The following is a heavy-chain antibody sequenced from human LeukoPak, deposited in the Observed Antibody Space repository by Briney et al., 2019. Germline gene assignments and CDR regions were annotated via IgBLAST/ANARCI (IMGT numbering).Heavy chain of an antibody. CDR1: GFTVSGDY. V-gene: IGHV3-53*01. J-gene: IGHJ5*02. D-gene: IGHD3-3*01. CDR3: ARHDWFDP. CDR2: IYSGGST. Sequence: PGGSLLLSCAVSGFTVSGDYMSWVRQAPGKGLEWVSVIYSGGSTYYADSVKGRFTISRDNSKNMLYLEMNSLRSEDTAVYYCARHDWFDPWGQGTLVTVSS.